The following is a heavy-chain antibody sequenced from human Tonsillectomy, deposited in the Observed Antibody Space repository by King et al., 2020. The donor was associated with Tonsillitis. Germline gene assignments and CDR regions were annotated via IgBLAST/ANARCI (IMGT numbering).Heavy chain of an antibody. Sequence: VQLVESGGGVVQPGRSLRLSCAASGFTFSTYAMHWVRQAPGKGLEWVAVISYDGTNKYYAESVKGRFTISRENSKNTLYLQMNSLRPEDTAVYYCARDGYSTTWYYFDCWGQGSLVTVSS. CDR3: ARDGYSTTWYYFDC. D-gene: IGHD6-13*01. CDR1: GFTFSTYA. V-gene: IGHV3-30-3*01. J-gene: IGHJ4*02. CDR2: ISYDGTNK.